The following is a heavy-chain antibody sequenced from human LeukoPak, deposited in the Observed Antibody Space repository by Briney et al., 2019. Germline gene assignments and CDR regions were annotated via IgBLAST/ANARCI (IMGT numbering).Heavy chain of an antibody. Sequence: SETLSLTCKVSGGSISSSRYYWGWIRQPPGKGLEWIGSIYYNGSTYYHPSLKRLGTISVDTSKIQFSLNLSSVTAADTAVYYCAREYYYDSSGYSHDAFDLWGQGAMVTVSS. V-gene: IGHV4-39*07. J-gene: IGHJ3*01. CDR3: AREYYYDSSGYSHDAFDL. D-gene: IGHD3-22*01. CDR1: GGSISSSRYY. CDR2: IYYNGST.